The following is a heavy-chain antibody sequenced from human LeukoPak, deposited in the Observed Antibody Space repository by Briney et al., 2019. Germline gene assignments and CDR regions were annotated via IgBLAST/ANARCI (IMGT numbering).Heavy chain of an antibody. V-gene: IGHV4-61*01. CDR1: GGSISSSSYY. J-gene: IGHJ4*02. CDR2: IYYSGST. Sequence: SETLSLTCTVSGGSISSSSYYWGWIRQPPGKGLEWIGYIYYSGSTNYNPSLKSRVTISVDTSKNQFSLKLSSVTAADTAVYYCARDAAAGIAAAGPFDYWGQGTLVTVSS. D-gene: IGHD6-13*01. CDR3: ARDAAAGIAAAGPFDY.